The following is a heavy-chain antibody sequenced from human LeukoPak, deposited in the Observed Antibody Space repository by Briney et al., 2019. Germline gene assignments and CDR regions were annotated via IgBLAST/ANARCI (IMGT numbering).Heavy chain of an antibody. CDR3: ASTSPKYYYESSGYSSLFDN. Sequence: SETLSLTCSVSGGSISSSNYYWGWIRQPPGKGLEWIGYIFYSGSTYYNPSLKSRIPISVDTSKNQFSLKLRSVTAADTALYYCASTSPKYYYESSGYSSLFDNWGQGTLVTVSS. CDR1: GGSISSSNYY. CDR2: IFYSGST. D-gene: IGHD3-22*01. V-gene: IGHV4-39*07. J-gene: IGHJ4*02.